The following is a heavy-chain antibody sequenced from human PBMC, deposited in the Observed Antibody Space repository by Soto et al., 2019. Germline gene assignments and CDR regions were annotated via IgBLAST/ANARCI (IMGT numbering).Heavy chain of an antibody. Sequence: GGSLRLSCAASGFTFSSYGMHWVRQAPGKGLEWVAVISYDGSNKYYADSVKGRFTISRDNSKNTLYLQMNSLRAEDTALYYCAKDIGRVGALFYQLDYWGQGTLVTVSS. V-gene: IGHV3-30*18. CDR1: GFTFSSYG. CDR3: AKDIGRVGALFYQLDY. D-gene: IGHD1-1*01. CDR2: ISYDGSNK. J-gene: IGHJ4*02.